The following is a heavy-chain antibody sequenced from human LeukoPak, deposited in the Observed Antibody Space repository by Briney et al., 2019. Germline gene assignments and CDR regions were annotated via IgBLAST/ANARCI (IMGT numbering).Heavy chain of an antibody. D-gene: IGHD2-15*01. CDR3: ANLAANDAFDI. CDR1: GFTFSSYW. J-gene: IGHJ3*02. V-gene: IGHV3-74*01. Sequence: TGGSLRLSCAASGFTFSSYWMHWVRQAPGKGLVWVSRINSDGSSTSYADSVKGRFTISRDNAKNTLYLQMNSLRAEDTAVYYCANLAANDAFDIWGQGTMVTVSS. CDR2: INSDGSST.